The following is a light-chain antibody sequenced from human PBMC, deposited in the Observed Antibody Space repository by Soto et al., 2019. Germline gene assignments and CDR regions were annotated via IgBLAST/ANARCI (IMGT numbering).Light chain of an antibody. CDR1: SSDVGGYNY. CDR2: EVS. Sequence: QSVLTQPASVSGSPGQSITISCTGSSSDVGGYNYVSWYQQYPGKAPKLMIYEVSNRPSGVSNRFSGSKSGNTASLTISGLQAEDEAEYYCSSYTSSSTPPYVFGTGIKLTVL. CDR3: SSYTSSSTPPYV. V-gene: IGLV2-14*01. J-gene: IGLJ1*01.